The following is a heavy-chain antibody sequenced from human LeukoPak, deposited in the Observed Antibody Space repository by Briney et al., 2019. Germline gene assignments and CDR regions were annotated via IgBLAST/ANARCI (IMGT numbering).Heavy chain of an antibody. V-gene: IGHV1-2*02. CDR3: ARESVLLWFGELTYYMDV. D-gene: IGHD3-10*01. J-gene: IGHJ6*03. CDR2: INPNSGGT. CDR1: GYSFTYHY. Sequence: GASVKVSCKASGYSFTYHYMHWVRQAPGQGLEWMGWINPNSGGTNYAQKFQGRVTMTRDTSISTAYMELSRLRSDDTAVYYCARESVLLWFGELTYYMDVWGKGTTVTVSS.